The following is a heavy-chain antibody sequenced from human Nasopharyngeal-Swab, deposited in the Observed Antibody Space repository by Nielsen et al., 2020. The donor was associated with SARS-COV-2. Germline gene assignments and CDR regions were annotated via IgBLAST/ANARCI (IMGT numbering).Heavy chain of an antibody. CDR1: GFTFSSYG. CDR2: ISYDGSNK. V-gene: IGHV3-30*18. J-gene: IGHJ4*02. CDR3: AKGDSYGDYSADY. D-gene: IGHD4-17*01. Sequence: GESLKISCAASGFTFSSYGMHWVRQAPGKGLEWVAVISYDGSNKYYADSVKGRFTISRDNSKNTLYLQMNSLKAEDTAVYYCAKGDSYGDYSADYWGQGTLVTVSP.